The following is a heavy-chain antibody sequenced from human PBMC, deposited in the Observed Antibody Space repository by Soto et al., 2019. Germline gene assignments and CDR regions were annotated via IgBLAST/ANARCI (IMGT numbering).Heavy chain of an antibody. CDR3: AMVDNYVTPTPQDV. Sequence: QVQLVQSGDEMKKPGASVRVSCKASGYIFVNYGIAWVRQAPGQGLEWMGWISPYTGDTHSASKVQGRLTMTTDTSTSTAYMDLGSLTSDDTAVYYCAMVDNYVTPTPQDVWGQGTKVTVSS. J-gene: IGHJ6*02. CDR1: GYIFVNYG. D-gene: IGHD3-16*01. V-gene: IGHV1-18*01. CDR2: ISPYTGDT.